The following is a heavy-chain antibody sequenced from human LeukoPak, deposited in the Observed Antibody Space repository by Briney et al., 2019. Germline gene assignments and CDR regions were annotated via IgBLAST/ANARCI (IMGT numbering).Heavy chain of an antibody. CDR3: VRGMGY. V-gene: IGHV3-64D*06. J-gene: IGHJ4*02. D-gene: IGHD5-24*01. Sequence: GGSLRLSCSVSGFTFSTYVMHWVRQAPGKGLEYVSAISSNGDNTYYADSMKGRFTISRDNSKNTLYLQMSSLRADDTAVYYCVRGMGYWGQGTLVTVSS. CDR2: ISSNGDNT. CDR1: GFTFSTYV.